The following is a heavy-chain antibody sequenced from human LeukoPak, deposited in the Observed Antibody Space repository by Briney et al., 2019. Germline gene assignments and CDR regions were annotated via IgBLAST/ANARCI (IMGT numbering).Heavy chain of an antibody. V-gene: IGHV3-15*01. CDR3: TTYKVTTAFDL. Sequence: GGSLRLSCAPSGFRFSNAWMTWVRPAPGKGLEWVGRIKSKIDGETTDYTEPVKGRFTISRDVSKNTLYLQMNSLKSEDTAVYYCTTYKVTTAFDLWGRGTLVTVSS. CDR2: IKSKIDGETT. CDR1: GFRFSNAW. D-gene: IGHD4-17*01. J-gene: IGHJ2*01.